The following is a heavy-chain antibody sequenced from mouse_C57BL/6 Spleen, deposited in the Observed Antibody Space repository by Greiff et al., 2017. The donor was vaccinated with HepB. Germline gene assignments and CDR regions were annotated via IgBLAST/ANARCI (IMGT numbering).Heavy chain of an antibody. V-gene: IGHV1-82*01. CDR1: GYAFSSSW. CDR3: VYGSSYYWYFDV. J-gene: IGHJ1*03. CDR2: IYPGDGDT. D-gene: IGHD1-1*01. Sequence: QVQLQQSGPELVKPGASVKISCKASGYAFSSSWMNWVKQRPGKGLEWIGRIYPGDGDTNYNGKFKGKATLTAGKSSSTAYMQLSSLTSEDSAVYFCVYGSSYYWYFDVWGTGTTVTVSS.